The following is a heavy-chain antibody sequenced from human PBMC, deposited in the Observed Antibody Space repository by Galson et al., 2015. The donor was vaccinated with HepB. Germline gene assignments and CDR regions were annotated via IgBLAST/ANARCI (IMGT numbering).Heavy chain of an antibody. CDR3: ANKAGGQCPGCGCYSGDY. J-gene: IGHJ4*02. D-gene: IGHD2-15*01. V-gene: IGHV1-69*13. CDR1: RGTRSKSA. Sequence: SVKVSCKASRGTRSKSAISWVRQAPGQGLKRVGGIVPMFGITNYAQKLRVRGTITADESTNTAYMELGGLTYEDTAVYYCANKAGGQCPGCGCYSGDYWGQGTLVTVSS. CDR2: IVPMFGIT.